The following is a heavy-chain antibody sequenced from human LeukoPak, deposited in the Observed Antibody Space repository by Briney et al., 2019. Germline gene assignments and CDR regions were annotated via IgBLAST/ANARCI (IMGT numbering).Heavy chain of an antibody. J-gene: IGHJ4*01. CDR3: ATGGYSAWCDY. D-gene: IGHD6-19*01. CDR2: IDSSGTT. V-gene: IGHV4-4*07. Sequence: PSETLSLTCSVSEGSINTYFWRWIRQPAGKGLEWIGRIDSSGTTSLNPSLKSRVTISQDKSKKQFSLKLSSVTAADTAVYYCATGGYSAWCDYWGHGTQVIVSS. CDR1: EGSINTYF.